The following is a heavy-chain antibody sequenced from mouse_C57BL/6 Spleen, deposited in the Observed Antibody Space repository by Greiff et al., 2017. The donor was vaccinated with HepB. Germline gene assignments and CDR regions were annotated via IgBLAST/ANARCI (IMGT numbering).Heavy chain of an antibody. CDR1: GYTFTSYW. Sequence: QVQLKQPGAELVRPGSSVKLSCKASGYTFTSYWMDWVKQRPGQGLEWIGNIYPSDSETHYNQKFKDKATLTVDKSSSTAYMQLSSLTSEDSAVYYCARSGYYDYPEPRVFFAYWGQGTLVTVSA. CDR3: ARSGYYDYPEPRVFFAY. V-gene: IGHV1-61*01. J-gene: IGHJ3*01. D-gene: IGHD2-4*01. CDR2: IYPSDSET.